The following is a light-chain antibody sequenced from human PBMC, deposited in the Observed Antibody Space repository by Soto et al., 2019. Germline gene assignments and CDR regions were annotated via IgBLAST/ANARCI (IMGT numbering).Light chain of an antibody. CDR3: QQSYNTPWT. CDR1: QNIRTY. Sequence: DIEMTQSPPFLSASVGDRVTITCRASQNIRTYLNWYQQKPGTAPNLLIYAASRLQSGVPSRFTGSGSGTDFTLTISSLQLEDFATYYCQQSYNTPWTFGQGTKVDIK. J-gene: IGKJ1*01. CDR2: AAS. V-gene: IGKV1-39*01.